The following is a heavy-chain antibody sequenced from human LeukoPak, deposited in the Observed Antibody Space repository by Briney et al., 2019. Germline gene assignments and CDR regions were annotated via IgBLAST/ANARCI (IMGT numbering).Heavy chain of an antibody. Sequence: SVKVSCKASGGTSSSYAISWVRQAPGQGLEWMGGIIPIFGTANYAQKFQGRVTITADESTSTAYMELSSLRSEDTAVYYCARSLGYCSGGSCYRYYYYYGMDVWGQGTTVTVSS. J-gene: IGHJ6*02. D-gene: IGHD2-15*01. CDR3: ARSLGYCSGGSCYRYYYYYGMDV. CDR1: GGTSSSYA. V-gene: IGHV1-69*13. CDR2: IIPIFGTA.